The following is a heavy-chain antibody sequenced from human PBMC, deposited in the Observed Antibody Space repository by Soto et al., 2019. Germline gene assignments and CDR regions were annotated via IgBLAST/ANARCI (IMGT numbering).Heavy chain of an antibody. CDR1: GFTFISYA. CDR2: ISYDGSNK. Sequence: GGSLRLPCAASGFTFISYAMHWVRQAPGKGLEWVAVISYDGSNKYYADSVKGRFTISRDNSKNTLYLQMNSLRTEDTAVYYCARDSPSWIQLWGHYYGMDVWGQGTTVTVSS. D-gene: IGHD5-18*01. J-gene: IGHJ6*02. V-gene: IGHV3-30-3*01. CDR3: ARDSPSWIQLWGHYYGMDV.